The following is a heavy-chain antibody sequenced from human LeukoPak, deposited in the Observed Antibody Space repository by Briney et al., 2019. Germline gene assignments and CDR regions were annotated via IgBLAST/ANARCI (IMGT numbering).Heavy chain of an antibody. Sequence: SETLSLTCTVSGGSISSYYWSWIRQPPGKGLEWIGYTYYSGSTNYNPSLKSRVTISVDTSKNQFSLKLSSVTAADTAVYYCARDVDSSGWPHFDYWGQGTLVTVSS. CDR1: GGSISSYY. J-gene: IGHJ4*02. CDR3: ARDVDSSGWPHFDY. CDR2: TYYSGST. D-gene: IGHD6-19*01. V-gene: IGHV4-59*01.